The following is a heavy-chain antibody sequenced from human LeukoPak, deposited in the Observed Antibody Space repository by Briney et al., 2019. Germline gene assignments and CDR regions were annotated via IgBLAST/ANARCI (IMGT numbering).Heavy chain of an antibody. CDR2: INHSGST. CDR1: GGSFSGYY. J-gene: IGHJ6*03. V-gene: IGHV4-34*01. D-gene: IGHD6-19*01. CDR3: ARQRGSSSGPRKKYYYYMDV. Sequence: SETLSLTCAVYGGSFSGYYWSWIRQPPGKGLEWIGEINHSGSTNYNPSLKSRVTISVDTSKNQFSLKLSSVTAADTAVYYCARQRGSSSGPRKKYYYYMDVWGKGTTVTISS.